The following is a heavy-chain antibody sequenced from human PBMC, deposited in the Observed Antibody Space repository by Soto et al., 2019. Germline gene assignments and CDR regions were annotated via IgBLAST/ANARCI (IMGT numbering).Heavy chain of an antibody. Sequence: EVQLVESGRDVVQPGGSLRLSCAASGLIVSTNYMAWFRQAPWKGLEWVSVIYRDGNTYYADSVKGRFTISREKSKNTVYLQMNHLRAEDAAVYYCARSVFLPFGELLDWGQGTLVTVSS. CDR2: IYRDGNT. J-gene: IGHJ4*02. CDR3: ARSVFLPFGELLD. V-gene: IGHV3-66*01. CDR1: GLIVSTNY. D-gene: IGHD3-10*01.